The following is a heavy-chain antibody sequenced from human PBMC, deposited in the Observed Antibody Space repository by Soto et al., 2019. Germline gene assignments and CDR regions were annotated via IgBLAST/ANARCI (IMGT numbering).Heavy chain of an antibody. CDR1: GGSISNYY. CDR2: IYYSGST. D-gene: IGHD6-13*01. Sequence: PSETLSLACTVSGGSISNYYWSWIRQPPGKGLEWIGYIYYSGSTNYNPSLKSRVTISVDTSKNQFSLKLSSVTAADTAVYYCARETGYSSRRHFAYWGQGTLVTVSS. CDR3: ARETGYSSRRHFAY. V-gene: IGHV4-59*12. J-gene: IGHJ4*02.